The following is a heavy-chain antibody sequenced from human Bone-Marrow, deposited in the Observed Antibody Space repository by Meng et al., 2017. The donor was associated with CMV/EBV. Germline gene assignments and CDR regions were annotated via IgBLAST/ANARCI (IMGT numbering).Heavy chain of an antibody. CDR2: ISAYNGNT. Sequence: GESLKISCAASGFTFTSYGISWVRQAPGQGLEWMGWISAYNGNTNYAQKLQGRVTMTTDTSTSTAYMELRSLRSDDTAVYYCATTDSYGYWCDPWGQGTLVTVSS. CDR1: GFTFTSYG. V-gene: IGHV1-18*01. J-gene: IGHJ5*02. CDR3: ATTDSYGYWCDP. D-gene: IGHD5-18*01.